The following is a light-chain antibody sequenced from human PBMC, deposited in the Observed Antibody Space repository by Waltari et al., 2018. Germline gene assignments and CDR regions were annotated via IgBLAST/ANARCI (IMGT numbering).Light chain of an antibody. CDR1: SPTLRAGYD. CDR2: STS. J-gene: IGLJ1*01. CDR3: QSYDKSLSGFYV. V-gene: IGLV1-40*01. Sequence: QSVLTQPPSVSGAPGQRVTISCTGTSPTLRAGYDVPWYQHLPGAAPKVVISSTSNRPSGVPDRFSGTKSGTSATLVITGLQGDDEADYFCQSYDKSLSGFYVIGSGTRVTVL.